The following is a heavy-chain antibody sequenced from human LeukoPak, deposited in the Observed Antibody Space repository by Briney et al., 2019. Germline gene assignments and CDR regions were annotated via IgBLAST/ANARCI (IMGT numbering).Heavy chain of an antibody. J-gene: IGHJ6*02. D-gene: IGHD3-3*01. Sequence: GGSLRLSCVASGFTFSSYSLNWVRQAPGKGLEWVSSISGSSNYIYYADSVKGRFTISRDNAKNSLYLQMNSLRAEDTAIYYCAREDDFWSGRRYYYYGMDVWGQGTTVTVSS. V-gene: IGHV3-21*01. CDR2: ISGSSNYI. CDR3: AREDDFWSGRRYYYYGMDV. CDR1: GFTFSSYS.